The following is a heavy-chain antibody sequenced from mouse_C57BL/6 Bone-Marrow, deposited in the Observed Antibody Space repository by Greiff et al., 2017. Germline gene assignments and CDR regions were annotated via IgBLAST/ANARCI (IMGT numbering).Heavy chain of an antibody. D-gene: IGHD2-5*01. J-gene: IGHJ4*01. V-gene: IGHV1-81*01. CDR1: GYTFTSYG. CDR3: ARWDYSNYLYAMDY. CDR2: IYPRSGNT. Sequence: QVQLQQSGAELARPGASVKLSCKASGYTFTSYGISWVKQRTGQGLEWIGEIYPRSGNTYYNEKFKGKATLTADKSASTAYMELRCLTSEDSAVYFCARWDYSNYLYAMDYWGQGTSVTVSS.